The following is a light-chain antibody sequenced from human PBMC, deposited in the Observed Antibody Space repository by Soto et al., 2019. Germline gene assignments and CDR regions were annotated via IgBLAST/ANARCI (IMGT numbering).Light chain of an antibody. CDR2: DEY. J-gene: IGKJ1*01. Sequence: EVAMTQSPATLFVYTEERATPSFRASQSVTTNLAWYQHKPGQAHRILIYDEYTRATGVKDRFSGSGSGTEFTLTIRSMQSEDFAVYYCKTYDNWHRPFG. CDR1: QSVTTN. CDR3: KTYDNWHRP. V-gene: IGKV3-15*01.